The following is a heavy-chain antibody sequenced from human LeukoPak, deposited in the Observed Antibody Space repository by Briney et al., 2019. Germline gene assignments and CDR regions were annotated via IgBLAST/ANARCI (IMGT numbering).Heavy chain of an antibody. J-gene: IGHJ2*01. CDR1: GGSISSYY. V-gene: IGHV4-59*08. D-gene: IGHD3-22*01. Sequence: SETLSLTCTVSGGSISSYYWSWIRHPPGKGLEWIGYIYYSGSTNYNPSLKSRVTISVDTSKNQFSLKLSSVTAADTAVYYCARHLDYYDSSGYYGIWYFDLWGRGTLVTVSS. CDR2: IYYSGST. CDR3: ARHLDYYDSSGYYGIWYFDL.